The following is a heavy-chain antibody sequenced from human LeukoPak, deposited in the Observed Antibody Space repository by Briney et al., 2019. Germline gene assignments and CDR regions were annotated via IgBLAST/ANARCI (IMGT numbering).Heavy chain of an antibody. Sequence: GGSLRLSCAASGFTFSSYSMNWVRQAPGKGLEWVSYISSSSSTIYYADSVKGRFTISRDNAKNPLYLQMNSLRAEDTAVYYCARGRFLEWLFLDFDYWGQGTLVTVSS. CDR2: ISSSSSTI. D-gene: IGHD3-3*01. V-gene: IGHV3-48*01. CDR3: ARGRFLEWLFLDFDY. CDR1: GFTFSSYS. J-gene: IGHJ4*02.